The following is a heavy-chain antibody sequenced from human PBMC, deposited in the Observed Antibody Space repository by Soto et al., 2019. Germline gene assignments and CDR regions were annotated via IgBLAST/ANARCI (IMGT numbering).Heavy chain of an antibody. Sequence: ASVKGSCKASGYTFTRYDINWGRQATGQGLEWMGWMNPNSGNTGYAQKFQGRVTMTRNTSISTAYMELSSLRSEDTAVYYCARPFLHAFDIWGQGTMVTVSS. CDR2: MNPNSGNT. CDR3: ARPFLHAFDI. J-gene: IGHJ3*02. V-gene: IGHV1-8*01. CDR1: GYTFTRYD.